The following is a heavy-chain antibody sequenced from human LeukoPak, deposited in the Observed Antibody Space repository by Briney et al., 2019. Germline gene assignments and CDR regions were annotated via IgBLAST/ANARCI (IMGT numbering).Heavy chain of an antibody. CDR3: AKRVQNNAGPFHC. V-gene: IGHV3-23*01. D-gene: IGHD1-14*01. CDR1: GFTFNNYA. Sequence: GGSLRLSCETSGFTFNNYAVSWVRQAPGKGLEWVSGISGRGDKTYYADSVKGRFTISRDNSKNTLRLQMNSLGDEDTAIYYCAKRVQNNAGPFHCWGQGTLASVSS. J-gene: IGHJ4*02. CDR2: ISGRGDKT.